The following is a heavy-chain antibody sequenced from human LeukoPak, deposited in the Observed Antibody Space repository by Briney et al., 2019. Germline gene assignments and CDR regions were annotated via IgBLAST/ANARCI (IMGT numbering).Heavy chain of an antibody. CDR2: INTDGSTT. V-gene: IGHV3-74*01. J-gene: IGHJ4*02. CDR3: AKESGYDVDLEY. Sequence: GGSLRLSCAGSGFTFSTYWMHWVRQAPGGGLVWVSGINTDGSTTSYADSVKGRYTISRDNAKNTVYLQMSSLRAEDTAVYYCAKESGYDVDLEYWGQGALVTVSS. CDR1: GFTFSTYW. D-gene: IGHD5-12*01.